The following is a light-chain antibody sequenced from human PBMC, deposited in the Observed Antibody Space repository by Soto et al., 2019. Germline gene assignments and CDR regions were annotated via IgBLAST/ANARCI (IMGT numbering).Light chain of an antibody. CDR1: QNVYSNF. Sequence: ETVLTQSPGTLSLSPGDIATLSCRASQNVYSNFVGWYQPRPGQAPRLLIYGTSTRATDIPDRFSGSGSGTDFTLTISKLEPDDFAVYFCHQYGNSPLTFGPGTKVDF. CDR3: HQYGNSPLT. V-gene: IGKV3-20*01. CDR2: GTS. J-gene: IGKJ3*01.